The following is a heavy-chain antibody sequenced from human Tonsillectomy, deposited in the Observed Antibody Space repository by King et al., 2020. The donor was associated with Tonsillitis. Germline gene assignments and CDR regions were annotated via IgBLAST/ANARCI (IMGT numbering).Heavy chain of an antibody. D-gene: IGHD3-22*01. J-gene: IGHJ4*02. V-gene: IGHV3-53*01. CDR3: ARDQTYYYDSSGYYGGYFDY. CDR1: GFTVSSNY. Sequence: VQLVESRGGLIQPGGSLRLSCAASGFTVSSNYMSWVHQAPGKGLEWVSVIYSGGSTYYADSVKGRFTISRDNSKNTLYLQMNSLRAEDTAVYYCARDQTYYYDSSGYYGGYFDYWGQGTLVTVSS. CDR2: IYSGGST.